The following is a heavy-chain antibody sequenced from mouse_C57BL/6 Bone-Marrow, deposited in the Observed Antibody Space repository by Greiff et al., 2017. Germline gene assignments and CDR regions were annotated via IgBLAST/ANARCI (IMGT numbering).Heavy chain of an antibody. J-gene: IGHJ3*01. D-gene: IGHD2-2*01. CDR3: TGGPMVTTRFAD. CDR1: GFTFSDAW. V-gene: IGHV6-6*01. CDR2: IRNKANNHAT. Sequence: EVKLEESGGGLVQPGGSMKLSCAASGFTFSDAWMDWVRQSPEKGLEWVAEIRNKANNHATYYAESVKGRFTISRDDSKSSVYLQMNSLRAEDTGIYYCTGGPMVTTRFADWGQGTLVTVSA.